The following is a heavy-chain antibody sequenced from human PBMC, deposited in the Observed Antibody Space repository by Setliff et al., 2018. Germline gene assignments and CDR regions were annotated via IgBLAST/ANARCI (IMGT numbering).Heavy chain of an antibody. CDR2: ISAYNGNT. Sequence: ASLKVSCKASGYTFTNYGISWVRQAPGQGLEWMGWISAYNGNTNYAQKLQGRVTMTTDTSTSTAYMELRSLRSDDTAVYYCARDSPLQFLEWSTEHDAFDIWGQGTMVTVSS. V-gene: IGHV1-18*01. CDR3: ARDSPLQFLEWSTEHDAFDI. J-gene: IGHJ3*02. D-gene: IGHD3-3*01. CDR1: GYTFTNYG.